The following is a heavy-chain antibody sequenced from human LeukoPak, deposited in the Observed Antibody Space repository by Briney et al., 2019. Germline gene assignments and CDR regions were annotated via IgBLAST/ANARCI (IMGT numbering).Heavy chain of an antibody. Sequence: GGSLRLSCAASGFTFNNYEMNWVRQAPGKGLAWISYISSRGGTIHYADSVKGRFTISRDNTKNSLYLQMNSLRAEDTAVYYCVRDRTTNTYDSWGQGTLVTVSS. J-gene: IGHJ4*02. CDR2: ISSRGGTI. CDR3: VRDRTTNTYDS. D-gene: IGHD1-14*01. V-gene: IGHV3-48*03. CDR1: GFTFNNYE.